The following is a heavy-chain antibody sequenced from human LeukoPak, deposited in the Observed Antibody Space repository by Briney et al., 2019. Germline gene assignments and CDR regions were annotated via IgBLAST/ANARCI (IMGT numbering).Heavy chain of an antibody. J-gene: IGHJ5*01. D-gene: IGHD6-19*01. CDR1: GDSISNYY. CDR2: MYSRGST. Sequence: SETLSLTCTVSGDSISNYYWSWIRQSPGKELEWIGYMYSRGSTIYNPSLKSRVTISTDTSKNQFSLRLTSVTAADTAVYYCARAEKAVTGTLDSWGHGTLITVSS. CDR3: ARAEKAVTGTLDS. V-gene: IGHV4-59*01.